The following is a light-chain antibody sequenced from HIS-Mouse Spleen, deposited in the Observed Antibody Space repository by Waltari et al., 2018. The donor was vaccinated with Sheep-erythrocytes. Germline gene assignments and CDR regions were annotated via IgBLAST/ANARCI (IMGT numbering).Light chain of an antibody. V-gene: IGLV2-14*03. CDR1: SSDVGGYNY. Sequence: QSALTQPASVSGSPGQSITISCTGTSSDVGGYNYVSWYQQHPGKAPKLMIYDVSNRPSGVSTRFSVSKSGNTASLTISGLQAEDEADYYCSSYTSSSTWVFGGGTKLTVL. CDR2: DVS. J-gene: IGLJ3*02. CDR3: SSYTSSSTWV.